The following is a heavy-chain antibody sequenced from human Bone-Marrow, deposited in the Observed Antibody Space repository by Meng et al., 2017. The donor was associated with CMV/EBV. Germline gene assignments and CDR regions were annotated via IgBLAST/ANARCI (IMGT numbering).Heavy chain of an antibody. CDR2: IIPILGIA. CDR1: GGSFSSYT. CDR3: AREEDV. Sequence: SVKVSCKASGGSFSSYTINWVRQAPGQGLEWMGGIIPILGIAKYAQKFHGRVTITADKSTTTGYMEVRSLRSEDTAVYYCAREEDVWGQGTTVTV. V-gene: IGHV1-69*10. J-gene: IGHJ6*02.